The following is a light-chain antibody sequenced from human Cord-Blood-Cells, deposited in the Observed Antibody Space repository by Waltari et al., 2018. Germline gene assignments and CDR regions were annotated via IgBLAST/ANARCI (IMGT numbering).Light chain of an antibody. CDR3: QQRSNWLWT. V-gene: IGKV3-11*01. Sequence: EIVLTQSPATLSLSPGERATLSCRASQSVSSYLAWYQTKPGQAPRLLIYDASTRANGNPARFSGSGSGTDFTLTISSLEPEDFAVYYCQQRSNWLWTFGQGTKVEIK. J-gene: IGKJ1*01. CDR2: DAS. CDR1: QSVSSY.